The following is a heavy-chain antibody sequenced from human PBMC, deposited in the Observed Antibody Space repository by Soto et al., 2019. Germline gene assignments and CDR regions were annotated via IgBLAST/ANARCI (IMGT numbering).Heavy chain of an antibody. CDR1: GFTFSTYT. V-gene: IGHV3-48*02. CDR3: AREGPVPPYYFYDY. CDR2: ISGSGSTI. D-gene: IGHD3-10*01. J-gene: IGHJ4*02. Sequence: GESLKISCAASGFTFSTYTMNWVRQAPGKGLEWVSYISGSGSTIYYADSVKGRFTTSRDNAKNSLYLQMNSLRDEDTALYYCAREGPVPPYYFYDYWGQGXLVTVYS.